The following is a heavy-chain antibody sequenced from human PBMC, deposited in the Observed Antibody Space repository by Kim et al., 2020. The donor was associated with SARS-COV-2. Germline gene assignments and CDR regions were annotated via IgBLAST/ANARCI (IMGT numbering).Heavy chain of an antibody. Sequence: SETLSLTCTVSGGSISNYYWTWIRQSPGKGLEWIGNIYNSGGPSHNPSLKSRVTISVDTTRNQFSLNLTSVTPADTAVYYCARDRSWDYGNSLGWYFEL. CDR2: IYNSGGP. V-gene: IGHV4-59*13. D-gene: IGHD4-17*01. CDR3: ARDRSWDYGNSLGWYFEL. CDR1: GGSISNYY. J-gene: IGHJ2*01.